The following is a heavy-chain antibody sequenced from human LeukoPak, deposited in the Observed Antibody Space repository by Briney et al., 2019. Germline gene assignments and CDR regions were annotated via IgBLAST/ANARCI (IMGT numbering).Heavy chain of an antibody. CDR1: GFTFTTYS. D-gene: IGHD3-10*02. V-gene: IGHV3-21*01. J-gene: IGHJ6*04. Sequence: GGSLRLSCEASGFTFTTYSMTWVRQAPGKGLEWVSIIFSADALKGRFTISRDDAKNLLYLDMNSLRAEDTAVYYCAELGITMIGGVWGKGTTVTISS. CDR2: I. CDR3: AELGITMIGGV.